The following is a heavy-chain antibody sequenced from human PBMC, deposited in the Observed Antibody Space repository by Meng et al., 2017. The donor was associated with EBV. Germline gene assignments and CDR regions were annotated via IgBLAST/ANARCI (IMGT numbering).Heavy chain of an antibody. J-gene: IGHJ4*02. CDR2: INPNSGST. D-gene: IGHD6-19*01. CDR3: ARVGIAVAGTGDY. V-gene: IGHV1-2*06. CDR1: GATFTGYD. Sequence: SCAEVKEPEASVKVSCMASGATFTGYDMHWVRQAPGQGHEWRGRINPNSGSTNYAQKFRGRVAMTRDTSISTAYRELCRLRSDDTAVYYCARVGIAVAGTGDYWGQGTLVTVSS.